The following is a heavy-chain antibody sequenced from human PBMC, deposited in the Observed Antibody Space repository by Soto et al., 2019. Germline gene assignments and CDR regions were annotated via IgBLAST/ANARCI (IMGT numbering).Heavy chain of an antibody. CDR1: GFTFSSYS. CDR3: ARDFGDYTFLDYYYYGMDV. V-gene: IGHV3-48*02. D-gene: IGHD4-17*01. J-gene: IGHJ6*02. CDR2: ISSSSSTI. Sequence: SGGSLRLSCGGSGFTFSSYSMNWVRQAPGKGLEWVSYISSSSSTIYYADSVKGRFTISRDNAKNSLYLQMNSLRDEDTAVYYCARDFGDYTFLDYYYYGMDVWGQGTTVTVSS.